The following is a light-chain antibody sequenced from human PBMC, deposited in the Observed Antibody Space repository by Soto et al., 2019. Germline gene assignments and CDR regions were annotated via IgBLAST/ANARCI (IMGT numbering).Light chain of an antibody. CDR1: PSISSW. J-gene: IGKJ1*01. Sequence: DIQMPQSPSTLSASVGDRVTITCRASPSISSWLAWYQQKPGKAPKLLIYDASSLESGVPSRFSGSGSGTDFPLTISSPQPHYCAPADCQHDNSYSWTFGHGTKVEIK. CDR3: QHDNSYSWT. CDR2: DAS. V-gene: IGKV1-5*01.